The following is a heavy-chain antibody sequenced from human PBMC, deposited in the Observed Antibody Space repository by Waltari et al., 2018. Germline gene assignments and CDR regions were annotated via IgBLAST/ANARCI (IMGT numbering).Heavy chain of an antibody. J-gene: IGHJ3*02. CDR2: IYSGGST. Sequence: EVQLVESGGGLIQPGGSLRLSCAASGFTVSSNYMSWVRQATGKGLEWVSVIYSGGSTYYADSVKGRFTISRDNSKNTLYLQMNSLRAEDTAVYYCARAELGYDSSGYQNDAFDIWGQGTMVTVSS. CDR3: ARAELGYDSSGYQNDAFDI. CDR1: GFTVSSNY. D-gene: IGHD3-22*01. V-gene: IGHV3-53*01.